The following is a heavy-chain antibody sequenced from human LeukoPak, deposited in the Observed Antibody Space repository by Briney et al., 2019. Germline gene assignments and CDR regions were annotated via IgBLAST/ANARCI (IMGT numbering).Heavy chain of an antibody. V-gene: IGHV3-48*03. CDR2: ISSSGSTI. J-gene: IGHJ4*02. CDR1: GFTFSSYE. D-gene: IGHD3-22*01. Sequence: GGSLRLSCAASGFTFSSYEMNWVRQAPGKGLEWVSYISSSGSTIYYADSVKGRFTISRDNAKNSLYLQMNSLRAEDTAVYYCARAHYYDSSGFDYWGQGTLVTVSS. CDR3: ARAHYYDSSGFDY.